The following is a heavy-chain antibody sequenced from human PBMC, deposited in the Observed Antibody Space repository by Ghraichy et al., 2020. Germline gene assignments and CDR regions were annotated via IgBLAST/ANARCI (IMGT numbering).Heavy chain of an antibody. CDR1: GFTFSDLY. CDR3: ARENYFLDS. D-gene: IGHD3-10*02. V-gene: IGHV3-72*01. Sequence: GGSLRLSCAASGFTFSDLYMDWVRQAPGKGLEWVGRIRNKANSYITEYAASVKGRFTMSRDDLKKSLFLQMNSLKTDDTAVYYCARENYFLDSWGQGTLVTVSS. CDR2: IRNKANSYIT. J-gene: IGHJ4*02.